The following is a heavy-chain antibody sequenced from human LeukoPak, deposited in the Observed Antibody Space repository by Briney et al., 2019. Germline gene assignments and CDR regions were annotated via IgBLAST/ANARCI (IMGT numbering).Heavy chain of an antibody. CDR3: ATTTVDDAFDI. CDR2: IYYSGST. D-gene: IGHD4-11*01. Sequence: PSETLSLTCTASGGSISSYYWSWIRQPPGKGLEWIGYIYYSGSTNYNPSLKSRVTISVDTSKNQFSLKLSSVTAADTAVYYCATTTVDDAFDIWGQGTMVTVSS. J-gene: IGHJ3*02. V-gene: IGHV4-59*01. CDR1: GGSISSYY.